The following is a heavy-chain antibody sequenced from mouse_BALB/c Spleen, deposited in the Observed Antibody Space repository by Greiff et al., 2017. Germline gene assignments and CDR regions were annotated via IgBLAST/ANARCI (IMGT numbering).Heavy chain of an antibody. CDR1: GFTFSDYY. D-gene: IGHD2-2*01. CDR3: ARGYGYDEDYYAMDY. Sequence: EVKVVESGGGLVKPGGSLKLSCAASGFTFSDYYMYWVRQTPEKRLEWVATISDGGSYTYYPDSVKGRFTISRDNAKNNLYLQMSSLKSEDTAMYYCARGYGYDEDYYAMDYWGQGTSVTVSS. CDR2: ISDGGSYT. J-gene: IGHJ4*01. V-gene: IGHV5-4*02.